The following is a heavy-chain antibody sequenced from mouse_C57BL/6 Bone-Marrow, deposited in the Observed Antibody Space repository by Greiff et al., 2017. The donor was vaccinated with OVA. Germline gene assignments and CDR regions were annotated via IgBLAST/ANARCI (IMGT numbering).Heavy chain of an antibody. J-gene: IGHJ4*01. D-gene: IGHD2-1*01. CDR2: INPGSGGT. Sequence: QVQLQQSGAELVRPGTSVKVSCKASGYAFTNYLIEWVKQRPGQGLEWIGVINPGSGGTNYNEKFKGKATLTAAKSSSTAYMQLSSLTSEDAAVDVCARSYGNYYYYAMDYWGQGTSVTVSS. CDR3: ARSYGNYYYYAMDY. CDR1: GYAFTNYL. V-gene: IGHV1-54*01.